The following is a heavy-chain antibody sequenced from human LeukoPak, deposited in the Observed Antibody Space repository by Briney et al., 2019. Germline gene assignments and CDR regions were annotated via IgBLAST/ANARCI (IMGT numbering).Heavy chain of an antibody. Sequence: GRSLRLSCAASGFTFSSYSMNWVRQVPGKGLVWVSRMNSDGSTTNYADSVKGRFTISRDNSKNTLYLQMNSLRAEDTAVYYCVRALMGTSDHWGQGSLVTVSS. CDR3: VRALMGTSDH. D-gene: IGHD7-27*01. CDR1: GFTFSSYS. V-gene: IGHV3-74*01. CDR2: MNSDGSTT. J-gene: IGHJ4*02.